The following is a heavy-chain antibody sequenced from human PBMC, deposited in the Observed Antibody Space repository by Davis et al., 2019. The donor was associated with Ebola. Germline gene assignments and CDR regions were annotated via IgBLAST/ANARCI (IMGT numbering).Heavy chain of an antibody. J-gene: IGHJ4*02. Sequence: ASVKVSCKASGYTFTGYYMHWVRQAPGPGLEWMGWINPNSGGPNYAQKFQGWVTMTRDTSISTAYMELSRLRSDDTAVYYCAVVVVVAATYFDYWGQGTLVTVSS. CDR2: INPNSGGP. V-gene: IGHV1-2*04. CDR3: AVVVVVAATYFDY. CDR1: GYTFTGYY. D-gene: IGHD2-15*01.